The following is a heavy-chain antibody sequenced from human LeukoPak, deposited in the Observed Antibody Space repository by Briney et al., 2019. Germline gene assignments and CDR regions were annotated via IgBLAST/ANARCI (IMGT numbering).Heavy chain of an antibody. Sequence: PGGSLRLSCAASGFTFSSYAMHWVRQAPGKGLEWVAVISYDGSNKYYADSVKGRFTISRDNSKNTLYLQMNSLRAEDTAVYYCAGEGQEQLAPHTFDYWGQGTLVTVSS. D-gene: IGHD6-6*01. J-gene: IGHJ4*02. CDR1: GFTFSSYA. CDR3: AGEGQEQLAPHTFDY. V-gene: IGHV3-30-3*01. CDR2: ISYDGSNK.